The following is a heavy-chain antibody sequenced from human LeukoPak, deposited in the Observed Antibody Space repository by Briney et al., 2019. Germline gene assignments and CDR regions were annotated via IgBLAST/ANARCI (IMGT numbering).Heavy chain of an antibody. CDR1: GGSFSGYY. J-gene: IGHJ4*02. CDR3: ARDLSPAARGKYSSSWYPSSAFDY. Sequence: KPSETLSLTCAVYGGSFSGYYWSWIRQPPGKGLEWIGEINHSGSTNYNPSLKSRVTISVDTSKNQFSLKLSSVTAADTAVYYCARDLSPAARGKYSSSWYPSSAFDYWGQGTLVTVSS. V-gene: IGHV4-34*01. D-gene: IGHD6-13*01. CDR2: INHSGST.